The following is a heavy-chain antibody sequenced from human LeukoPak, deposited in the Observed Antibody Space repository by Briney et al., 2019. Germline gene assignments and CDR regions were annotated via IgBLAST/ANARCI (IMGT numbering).Heavy chain of an antibody. CDR3: ARGDAFSGDR. CDR2: IHPEGNEK. J-gene: IGHJ5*02. CDR1: GFSFTNFW. V-gene: IGHV3-7*04. Sequence: PGGSLRLSCAASGFSFTNFWMSWVRQAPGRGLEWVANIHPEGNEKYHVESVKGRFTISRDNTKNLLFLQMNGLRVEDTAVYYCARGDAFSGDRWGQGTLVTVSS.